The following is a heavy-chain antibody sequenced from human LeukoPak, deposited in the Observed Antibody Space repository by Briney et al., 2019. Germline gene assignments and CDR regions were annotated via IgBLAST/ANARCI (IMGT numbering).Heavy chain of an antibody. Sequence: SETLSLTCDVSGDSISSYYWSWIRPPAGKGRTWLGCIYPSGSANYNPSLKSRGTMSVDTSKHQFSLRLTSVTAADTAVYFCARDYNNWYFDLWGRGTLVTVP. D-gene: IGHD5-24*01. CDR2: IYPSGSA. CDR1: GDSISSYY. V-gene: IGHV4-4*07. J-gene: IGHJ2*01. CDR3: ARDYNNWYFDL.